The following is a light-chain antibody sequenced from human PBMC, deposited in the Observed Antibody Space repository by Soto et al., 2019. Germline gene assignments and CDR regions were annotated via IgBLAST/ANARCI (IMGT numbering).Light chain of an antibody. V-gene: IGKV3-15*01. CDR1: QSLNRD. J-gene: IGKJ1*01. CDR2: GAS. Sequence: IVMTQSPATLSMSPGERATLSCRASQSLNRDLAWYQQKPGQSPRLLIFGASIRATGIPARFSGSGSGTEFTLTISSLQSEDSALYYCQQYHNLWTLGQGTKVDIK. CDR3: QQYHNLWT.